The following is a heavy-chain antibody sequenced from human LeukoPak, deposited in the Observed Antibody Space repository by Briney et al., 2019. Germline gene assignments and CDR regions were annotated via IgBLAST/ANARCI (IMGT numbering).Heavy chain of an antibody. CDR1: GGSFSDYY. CDR3: ARRRAAAGPDY. CDR2: INHSGST. Sequence: SETLSLTCAVYGGSFSDYYWSWIRQPPGKGLEWIGEINHSGSTNYNPSLKSRVTISVDTSKNQFSLKLSSVTAADTAVYYCARRRAAAGPDYWGQGTLVTVSS. V-gene: IGHV4-34*01. J-gene: IGHJ4*02. D-gene: IGHD6-13*01.